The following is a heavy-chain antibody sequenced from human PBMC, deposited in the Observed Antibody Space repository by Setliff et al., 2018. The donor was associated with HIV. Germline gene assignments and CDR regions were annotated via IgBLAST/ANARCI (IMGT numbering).Heavy chain of an antibody. Sequence: ASVKVSCKASGGTFSSYAISWVRQATGQGLEWMGGIIPIFGTANYAQKFQGRVTITADESTSTAYMELSSLRSEDTAVYYCARVGQQLALDYWGQGTLVTVSS. J-gene: IGHJ4*02. D-gene: IGHD6-13*01. V-gene: IGHV1-69*13. CDR2: IIPIFGTA. CDR3: ARVGQQLALDY. CDR1: GGTFSSYA.